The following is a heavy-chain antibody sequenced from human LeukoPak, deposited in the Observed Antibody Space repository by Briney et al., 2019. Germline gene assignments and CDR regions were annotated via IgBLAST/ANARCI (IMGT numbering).Heavy chain of an antibody. D-gene: IGHD5-24*01. CDR3: ARQPIEMATISHFDF. J-gene: IGHJ4*02. CDR2: IYYNGRT. Sequence: SETLSLTCTVSGGSISRYYWSWIRQPPGKGLEWIGYIYYNGRTNYNPSLKSRVTISVDTSKNQFSLKLTSVTAADTAVYYCARQPIEMATISHFDFWGQGTLVTVSS. V-gene: IGHV4-59*01. CDR1: GGSISRYY.